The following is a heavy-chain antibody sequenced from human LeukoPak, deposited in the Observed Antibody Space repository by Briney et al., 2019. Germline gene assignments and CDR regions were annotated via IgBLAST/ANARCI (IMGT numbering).Heavy chain of an antibody. CDR1: GFTFSTSA. D-gene: IGHD3-16*01. Sequence: PGGSLRLSCVVSGFTFSTSAMNWVRQAPGKGLEWVSFIDGSGGSTYYAESVKGRFTISRDNSKNTLFLQMNSLRADDTAVYCCAKRTGGGDFDYWGQGTLVTVSS. CDR2: IDGSGGST. V-gene: IGHV3-23*01. J-gene: IGHJ4*02. CDR3: AKRTGGGDFDY.